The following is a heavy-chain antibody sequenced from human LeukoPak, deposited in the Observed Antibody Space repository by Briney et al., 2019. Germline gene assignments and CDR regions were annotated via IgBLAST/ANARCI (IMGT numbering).Heavy chain of an antibody. CDR2: IYSTGGI. V-gene: IGHV4-4*07. J-gene: IGHJ4*02. CDR1: GGSISSYY. CDR3: ARDSPGYLAYDS. D-gene: IGHD1-1*01. Sequence: SETLSLTCTVSGGSISSYYWSWTRQPAGKGLEWIGRIYSTGGINYNPSLKSRVTMSVDTSKNQFSLKLSSVTAADTAVCYCARDSPGYLAYDSWGQGTLVTVSS.